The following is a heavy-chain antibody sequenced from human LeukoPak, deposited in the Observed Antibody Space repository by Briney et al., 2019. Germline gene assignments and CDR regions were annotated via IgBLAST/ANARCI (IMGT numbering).Heavy chain of an antibody. CDR1: GYTFISYA. V-gene: IGHV1-3*01. CDR2: INAGNGNT. J-gene: IGHJ6*03. D-gene: IGHD3-3*01. Sequence: ASVKVSCKASGYTFISYAMHWVRQAPGQRLEWMGWINAGNGNTKYSQKLQGRVTMTTDTSTSTAYMELRSLRSDDTAVYYCARNGYYYHYYYYMDVWGKGTTVTVSS. CDR3: ARNGYYYHYYYYMDV.